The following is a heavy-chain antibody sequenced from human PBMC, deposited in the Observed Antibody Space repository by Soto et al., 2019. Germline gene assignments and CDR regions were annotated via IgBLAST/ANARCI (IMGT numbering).Heavy chain of an antibody. Sequence: GGSLRLSCAASGFTFSSYGMHWVRQAPGKGLEWVAVIWYDGSNKYYADSVKGRFTISRDNSKNTLYLQMNSLRAEDTAVYYCARGFVVVPAATYYYYYGMDVWGQGTTVTVSS. V-gene: IGHV3-33*01. CDR2: IWYDGSNK. J-gene: IGHJ6*02. D-gene: IGHD2-2*01. CDR3: ARGFVVVPAATYYYYYGMDV. CDR1: GFTFSSYG.